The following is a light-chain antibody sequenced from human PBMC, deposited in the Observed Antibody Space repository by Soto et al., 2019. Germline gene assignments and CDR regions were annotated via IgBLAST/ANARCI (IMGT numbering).Light chain of an antibody. CDR2: GAS. Sequence: EIVLTQSPGILSLSPGERATLSCRASQSVNSSYLAWYQQRPGQAPRLLIYGASSRATGIPDRFSATGSGTDFTLTINRLEPEDFAVYHCLLYGSSVTFGGGTKVDIK. J-gene: IGKJ4*01. CDR3: LLYGSSVT. CDR1: QSVNSSY. V-gene: IGKV3-20*01.